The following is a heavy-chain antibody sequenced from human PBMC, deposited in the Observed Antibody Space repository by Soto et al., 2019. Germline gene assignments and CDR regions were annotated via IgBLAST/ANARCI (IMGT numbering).Heavy chain of an antibody. CDR2: IKSKTDGGTT. V-gene: IGHV3-15*01. CDR3: TARFLEWLPRDAFDI. J-gene: IGHJ3*02. CDR1: GFTFSNAW. D-gene: IGHD3-3*01. Sequence: GGSLRLSCAASGFTFSNAWMSWVRQAPGKGLEWVGRIKSKTDGGTTDYAAPVKGRFTISRDDSKNTLYLQMNSLKTEDTAVYYCTARFLEWLPRDAFDIWGQGTMVNVSS.